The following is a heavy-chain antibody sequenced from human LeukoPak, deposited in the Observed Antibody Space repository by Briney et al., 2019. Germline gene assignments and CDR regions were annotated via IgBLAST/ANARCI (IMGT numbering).Heavy chain of an antibody. V-gene: IGHV1-46*01. Sequence: ASVKVSCKASGYTFTSYYMHWVRQAPGQGLEWMGIINPSGGSTSYAQKFQGRVTITADESTSTAYMELSSLRSEDTAVYYCARDKPRFYYYDSSGYYPTLDYWGQGTLVTVSS. CDR1: GYTFTSYY. D-gene: IGHD3-22*01. CDR2: INPSGGST. CDR3: ARDKPRFYYYDSSGYYPTLDY. J-gene: IGHJ4*02.